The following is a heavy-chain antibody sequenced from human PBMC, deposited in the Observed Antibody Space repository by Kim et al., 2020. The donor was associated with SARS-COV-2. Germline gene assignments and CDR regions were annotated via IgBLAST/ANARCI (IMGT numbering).Heavy chain of an antibody. Sequence: GGSLRLSCAASGFTFSSYAMHWVRQAPGKGLEWVAVISYDGSNKYYADSVKGQFTISRDNSKNTLYLQMNSLRAEDTAVYYCARDALYYYDSSGEKGLMDYWGQGTLVTVSS. CDR3: ARDALYYYDSSGEKGLMDY. D-gene: IGHD3-22*01. CDR2: ISYDGSNK. V-gene: IGHV3-30*04. J-gene: IGHJ4*02. CDR1: GFTFSSYA.